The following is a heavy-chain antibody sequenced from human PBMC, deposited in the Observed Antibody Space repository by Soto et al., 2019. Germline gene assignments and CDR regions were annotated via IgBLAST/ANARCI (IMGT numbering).Heavy chain of an antibody. Sequence: NPSETLSLTCAVSGGSISSGGYSWSWIRQPPGKGLEWIGYIYHSGSTYYNPSLKSRVTISVDRSKNQFSLKLSSVTAADTAVYYCARAVRWTYSFDYWGQGTLVTVSS. D-gene: IGHD4-17*01. V-gene: IGHV4-30-2*01. CDR1: GGSISSGGYS. CDR3: ARAVRWTYSFDY. J-gene: IGHJ4*02. CDR2: IYHSGST.